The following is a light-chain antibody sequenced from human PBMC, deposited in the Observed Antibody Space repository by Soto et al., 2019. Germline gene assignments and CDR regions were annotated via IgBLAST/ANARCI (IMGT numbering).Light chain of an antibody. CDR1: QSVSSN. CDR2: CAS. V-gene: IGKV3-15*01. J-gene: IGKJ1*01. CDR3: QQYNNWPPWT. Sequence: EIVMTQSPATLSVSPGERATLSCRASQSVSSNLASYQQKPGQAPRLLLYCASTRAATIPPRFSGSCAGAEFTLTISSLQSADFAVYYCQQYNNWPPWTFGQGTKVEIK.